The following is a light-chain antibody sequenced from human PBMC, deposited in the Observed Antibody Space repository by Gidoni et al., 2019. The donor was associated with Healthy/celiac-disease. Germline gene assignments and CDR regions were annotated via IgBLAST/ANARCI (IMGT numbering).Light chain of an antibody. CDR2: AAS. J-gene: IGKJ5*01. V-gene: IGKV1-39*01. CDR1: QSISSY. Sequence: DIQMTQSPSSLSASVGDRVTITCRASQSISSYLNWYQQKPGKAPKLLIYAASSLHSGVPSRFSGSGSGTYFTLTISSLQPEDFATYYCQHRYSLATFGQGTRLEIK. CDR3: QHRYSLAT.